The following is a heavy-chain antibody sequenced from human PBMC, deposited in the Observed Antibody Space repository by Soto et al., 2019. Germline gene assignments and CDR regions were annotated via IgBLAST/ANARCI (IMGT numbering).Heavy chain of an antibody. D-gene: IGHD2-21*01. J-gene: IGHJ4*02. Sequence: QVQLQESGPGLVKPSETLSLTCTVSGGSISSYYWSWIRQPPGKGLEWIGYIYYSGSTNYNPSLKGQITLAVDTSKSRVSLTLSSVTAAHAAVYYCAIRGFIPREGLDYWGQGTLVTVSS. V-gene: IGHV4-59*01. CDR1: GGSISSYY. CDR3: AIRGFIPREGLDY. CDR2: IYYSGST.